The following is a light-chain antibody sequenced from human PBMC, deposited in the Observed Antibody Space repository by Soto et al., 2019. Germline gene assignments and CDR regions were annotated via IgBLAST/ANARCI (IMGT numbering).Light chain of an antibody. CDR3: QQYGSSSWT. CDR2: GAS. V-gene: IGKV3-20*01. CDR1: QSVSSSY. J-gene: IGKJ1*01. Sequence: EIVLTQSPGTLSLSGGERATLSCRASQSVSSSYLAWYQQKPGQAPRLLIYGASSRATGIPDRFSGSGSETDFTLTISRLEPEDFAVYYCQQYGSSSWTFGQGTKVEIK.